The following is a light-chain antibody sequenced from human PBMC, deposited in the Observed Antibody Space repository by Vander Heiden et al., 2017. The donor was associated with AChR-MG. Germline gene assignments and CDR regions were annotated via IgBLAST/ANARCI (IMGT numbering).Light chain of an antibody. V-gene: IGLV1-40*01. CDR1: SSNIGACYD. Sequence: QSVLTQPPSVSGAPGQRVTISCTGSSSNIGACYDVHWNQQLRGKAHKLLIYGNSNRPSGVPDRFSGSKSGTSASLAITGLQAEDEADYYCQSYDSSLSGSYVFGTGTKVTVL. CDR3: QSYDSSLSGSYV. CDR2: GNS. J-gene: IGLJ1*01.